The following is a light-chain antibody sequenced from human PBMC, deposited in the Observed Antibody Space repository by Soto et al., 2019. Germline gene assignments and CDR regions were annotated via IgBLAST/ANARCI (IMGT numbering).Light chain of an antibody. CDR2: SAS. Sequence: DIQMTQSPSSLSASVGDRVTITCRASQSINNYLNWYLQRPGQAPKLLIRSASTLQRGVPSRFSGSGSRTEFTLTISDLQPDDFGTYYCQQSLTMPITFGHGTRLDIK. J-gene: IGKJ5*01. CDR1: QSINNY. V-gene: IGKV1-39*01. CDR3: QQSLTMPIT.